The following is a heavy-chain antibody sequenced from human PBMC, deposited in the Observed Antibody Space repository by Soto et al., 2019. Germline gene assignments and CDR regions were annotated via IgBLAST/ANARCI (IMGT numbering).Heavy chain of an antibody. V-gene: IGHV3-23*01. CDR2: ISGSGGST. Sequence: EVQLLESGGGLVQPGGSLRLSCAASGFTFSSYAMSWVRQAPGKGLEWVSAISGSGGSTYYADSVKGRFTISRDNSKNTLYLQMNSLRAEDTAVYYCANSRDYYYYYYMDVWGKGTTVTVSS. CDR1: GFTFSSYA. J-gene: IGHJ6*03. CDR3: ANSRDYYYYYYMDV.